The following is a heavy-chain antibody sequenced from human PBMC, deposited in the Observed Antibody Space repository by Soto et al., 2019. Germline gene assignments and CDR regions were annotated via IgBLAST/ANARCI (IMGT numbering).Heavy chain of an antibody. V-gene: IGHV1-69*13. CDR2: IIPIFGTA. D-gene: IGHD3-10*01. CDR1: GGTFSSYA. Sequence: SVKVSCKASGGTFSSYAISWVRQAPGQGLERMGGIIPIFGTANYAQKFQGRVTITADESTSTAYMELSSLRSEDTAVYYCARGRYYYGSGSSSHGPYYYYGMDVWGQGTTVTVSS. CDR3: ARGRYYYGSGSSSHGPYYYYGMDV. J-gene: IGHJ6*02.